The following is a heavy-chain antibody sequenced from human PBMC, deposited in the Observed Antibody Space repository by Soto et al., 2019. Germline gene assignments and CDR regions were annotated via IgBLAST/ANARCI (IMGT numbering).Heavy chain of an antibody. CDR2: ISWDGGST. D-gene: IGHD2-2*01. J-gene: IGHJ6*02. CDR1: GFTFDGYT. CDR3: AKSQLLDYYYGMDV. V-gene: IGHV3-43*01. Sequence: GGSLRLSCAASGFTFDGYTMHWVRQAPGKGLEWVSLISWDGGSTYYADSVKGRFTISRDNSKNSLYLQMNSLRTEDTALYYCAKSQLLDYYYGMDVWGQGTTVTVSS.